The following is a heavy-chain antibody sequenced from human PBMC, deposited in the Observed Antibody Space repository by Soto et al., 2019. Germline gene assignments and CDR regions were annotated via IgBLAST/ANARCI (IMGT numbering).Heavy chain of an antibody. CDR1: GGSFSAYY. D-gene: IGHD5-18*01. CDR2: IIHSGST. Sequence: SETLSLTCAVYGGSFSAYYWSWIRQPPGKGLEWIGEIIHSGSTNYNPSLKSRVTISVDTSNNQFSLTLNSVTAADTAVYYCARGGRGRYTYVHLFFDYWGLGTQVTVSS. V-gene: IGHV4-34*01. CDR3: ARGGRGRYTYVHLFFDY. J-gene: IGHJ4*02.